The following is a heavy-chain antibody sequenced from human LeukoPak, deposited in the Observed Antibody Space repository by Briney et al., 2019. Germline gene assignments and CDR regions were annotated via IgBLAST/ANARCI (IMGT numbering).Heavy chain of an antibody. J-gene: IGHJ3*02. CDR2: ISSSSSYI. D-gene: IGHD1-26*01. Sequence: GGSLRLSCAASGFTFSSYSMNWVRQAPGKGLEWVSSISSSSSYIYYADSVKGRFTISRDNAKNLLYLQMNSLRAEDTAVYYCARDSWELLPPPREHDAFDIWGQGKMVTVSS. V-gene: IGHV3-21*01. CDR3: ARDSWELLPPPREHDAFDI. CDR1: GFTFSSYS.